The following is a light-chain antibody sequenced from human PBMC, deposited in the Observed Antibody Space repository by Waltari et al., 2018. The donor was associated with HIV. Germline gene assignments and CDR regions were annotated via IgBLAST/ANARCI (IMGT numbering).Light chain of an antibody. V-gene: IGKV1-5*03. CDR1: QNVGAF. CDR3: HQYASFAGT. Sequence: DIRLTQSPSTLSASAGDRVAITCRAGQNVGAFLAWYQHKPGKPPKLLIFHASTLEGGVPSRFSGSVSGSDFTRNINGLQSDDFAIYYCHQYASFAGTFGQGTKVEL. J-gene: IGKJ1*01. CDR2: HAS.